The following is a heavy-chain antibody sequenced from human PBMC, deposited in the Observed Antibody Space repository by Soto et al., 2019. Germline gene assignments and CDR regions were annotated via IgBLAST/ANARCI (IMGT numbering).Heavy chain of an antibody. V-gene: IGHV1-18*04. CDR1: NSVLTTSV. CDR3: ARRGGPYLRPLEI. CDR2: ISAYDGGT. Sequence: QALLEQSGPEVKKPGDSVRISCWLYNSVLTTSVITWLRQSTGQGLEWMGWISAYDGGTLSALKLRNTLVMTTDSMLNMAYMQLWDLTFDDSVVYLCARRGGPYLRPLEIWGEGTPVTVSS. D-gene: IGHD3-16*01. J-gene: IGHJ4*01.